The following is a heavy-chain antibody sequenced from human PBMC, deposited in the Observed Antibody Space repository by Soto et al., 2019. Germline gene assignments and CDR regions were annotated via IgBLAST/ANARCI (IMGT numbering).Heavy chain of an antibody. CDR3: ARTTLTYYYDSSGYHFDY. V-gene: IGHV2-70*01. CDR2: IDWDDEK. D-gene: IGHD3-22*01. CDR1: GFSLGTSGMC. J-gene: IGHJ4*02. Sequence: GSGPTLVPHTQTLTLTCSFRGFSLGTSGMCVSWIRQPPGKALEWLALIDWDDEKYYSTSLKTRLTISKDTSKNQVVLTMTNMDPVDTATYYCARTTLTYYYDSSGYHFDYWGQGTLVTVSS.